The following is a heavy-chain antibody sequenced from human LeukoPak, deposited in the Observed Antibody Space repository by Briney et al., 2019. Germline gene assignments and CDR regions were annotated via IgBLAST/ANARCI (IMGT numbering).Heavy chain of an antibody. D-gene: IGHD2-15*01. CDR3: ARNRLRATATYMDV. J-gene: IGHJ6*04. CDR2: IRYDGSNK. CDR1: GFTFSSYG. V-gene: IGHV3-30*02. Sequence: GSLRLSCAASGFTFSSYGMHWVRQAPGKGLEWVAFIRYDGSNKYYADSVKGRFTISRDNSEDTLYLQIITLRAVDTAVYYCARNRLRATATYMDVWGKGTTVTVSS.